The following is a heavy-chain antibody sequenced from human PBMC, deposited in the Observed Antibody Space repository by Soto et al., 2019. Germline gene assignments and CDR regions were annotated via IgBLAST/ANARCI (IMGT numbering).Heavy chain of an antibody. J-gene: IGHJ4*02. V-gene: IGHV3-23*01. CDR2: ISGSGGST. Sequence: EVQLLESGGGLVQPGGSLRLSCAASGFTFSSYAMSWVRQAPGKGLEWVSAISGSGGSTYYADSVKGRFTISRDNSKNTLYLQMNSLRAEDTAVYYCAKTGYYYDSSGYYETTPDYFDYWGQGTLVTVSS. D-gene: IGHD3-22*01. CDR3: AKTGYYYDSSGYYETTPDYFDY. CDR1: GFTFSSYA.